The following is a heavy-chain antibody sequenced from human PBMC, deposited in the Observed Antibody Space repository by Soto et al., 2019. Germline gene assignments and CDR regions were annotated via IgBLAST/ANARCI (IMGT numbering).Heavy chain of an antibody. Sequence: ASVKVSCKASGYTFTSSGISWVRQAPGQGLEWMGWISTDNGNTNYAQHLQGRVSMTTDTSTSTAYMDLRSLRSDDTAVYYCARDQGITTFLGYSMYYYGMDVWGQGTTVTVSS. CDR1: GYTFTSSG. CDR2: ISTDNGNT. CDR3: ARDQGITTFLGYSMYYYGMDV. J-gene: IGHJ6*02. D-gene: IGHD3-3*01. V-gene: IGHV1-18*01.